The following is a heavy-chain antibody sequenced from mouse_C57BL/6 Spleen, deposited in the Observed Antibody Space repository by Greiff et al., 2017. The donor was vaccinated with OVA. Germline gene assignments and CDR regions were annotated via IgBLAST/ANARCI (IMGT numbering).Heavy chain of an antibody. J-gene: IGHJ1*03. CDR2: IYPREGCS. CDR3: ARRVGRGFNWYFDV. CDR1: GYTFTSYD. V-gene: IGHV1-85*01. Sequence: VQLQQSGPELVKPGASVKLSCKASGYTFTSYDINRVKQRPGQGLEWIGWIYPREGCSKYQEKFKGKATLTVDTSSSTAYMGLQSLASEDSAVYFCARRVGRGFNWYFDVWGTGTTVTVSS. D-gene: IGHD4-1*01.